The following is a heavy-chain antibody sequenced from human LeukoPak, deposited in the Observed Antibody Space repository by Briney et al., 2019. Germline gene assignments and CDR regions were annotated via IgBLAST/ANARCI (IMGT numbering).Heavy chain of an antibody. V-gene: IGHV4-59*01. Sequence: SETLSLTCTVSGGSISRYYWSWIRQPPGKGLEWFGYISDSGTTNYNPSLKSRVTISVDTSKKEFSLKLSSVTAADTAVYYCARVTWFPGTSYYYMDVWGKGTTVTISS. D-gene: IGHD1-1*01. CDR3: ARVTWFPGTSYYYMDV. J-gene: IGHJ6*03. CDR2: ISDSGTT. CDR1: GGSISRYY.